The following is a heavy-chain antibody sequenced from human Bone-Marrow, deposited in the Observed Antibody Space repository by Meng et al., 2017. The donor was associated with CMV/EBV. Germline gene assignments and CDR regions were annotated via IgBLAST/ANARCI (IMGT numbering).Heavy chain of an antibody. V-gene: IGHV1-8*01. Sequence: ASVKVSCKASGYTFTSYDINWVRQATGQGLEWMGWMNPNSGNTGYAQKFQGRVTMTRNTSISTACMELSSLRSEDTAVYYCAREPYYDFWSGYYINSYLDGYYYGMDVCGQGTTVTVSS. D-gene: IGHD3-3*01. J-gene: IGHJ6*01. CDR1: GYTFTSYD. CDR3: AREPYYDFWSGYYINSYLDGYYYGMDV. CDR2: MNPNSGNT.